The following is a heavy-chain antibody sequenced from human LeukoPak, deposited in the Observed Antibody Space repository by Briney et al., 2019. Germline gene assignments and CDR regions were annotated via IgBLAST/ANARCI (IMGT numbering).Heavy chain of an antibody. Sequence: PSETLSLTCTVSGGSISSGAYYWSWVRQHPGKGLEWIGYIYYSGTTHYNPSLKSRVTMSVDTSKNQFSLKLSSVTAADTAVYFCARDGCSTTFCNTNWFDPWGQGTLVTVTS. CDR2: IYYSGTT. CDR1: GGSISSGAYY. CDR3: ARDGCSTTFCNTNWFDP. V-gene: IGHV4-31*03. D-gene: IGHD2/OR15-2a*01. J-gene: IGHJ5*02.